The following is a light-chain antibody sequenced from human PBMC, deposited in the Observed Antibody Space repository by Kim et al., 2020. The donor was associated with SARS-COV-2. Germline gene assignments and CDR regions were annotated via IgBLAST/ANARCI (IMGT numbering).Light chain of an antibody. CDR3: QTWGTGFLV. CDR2: LNSDGSH. V-gene: IGLV4-69*01. J-gene: IGLJ3*02. CDR1: SGHSSYA. Sequence: SVKLTCTLSSGHSSYAIAWHQQQPEKGPRYLMKLNSDGSHSKGDGIPDRFSGSSSGAERYLTISSLQSEDEADYYCQTWGTGFLVFGGGTQLTVL.